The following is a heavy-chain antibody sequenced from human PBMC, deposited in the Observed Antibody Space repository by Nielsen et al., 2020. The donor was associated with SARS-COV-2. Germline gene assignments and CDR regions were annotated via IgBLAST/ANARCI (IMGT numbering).Heavy chain of an antibody. J-gene: IGHJ4*02. Sequence: GGSLRLSCKGSGYSFTSYWIGWVRQMPGKGLEWMGIIYPGDSDTRYSPSFQGQVTISADKSISTAYLQWSSLKASDTAMYYCARVNVDTAMDFDYWGQGTLVTVSP. V-gene: IGHV5-51*01. CDR3: ARVNVDTAMDFDY. CDR1: GYSFTSYW. D-gene: IGHD5-18*01. CDR2: IYPGDSDT.